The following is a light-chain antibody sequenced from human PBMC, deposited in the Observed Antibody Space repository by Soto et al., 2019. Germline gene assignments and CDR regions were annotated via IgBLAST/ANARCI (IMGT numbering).Light chain of an antibody. V-gene: IGLV2-23*03. Sequence: QSVLTQPASVSGSPGQSITISCTGTSSDVGNYNLVSWYQQFPGKAPKLIIYEGSRRPSGVSNLFSGSKSGNTASLTISGLQAEDEADYYCCSYAGSFTFDVFGGGTKLTVL. CDR2: EGS. CDR1: SSDVGNYNL. J-gene: IGLJ2*01. CDR3: CSYAGSFTFDV.